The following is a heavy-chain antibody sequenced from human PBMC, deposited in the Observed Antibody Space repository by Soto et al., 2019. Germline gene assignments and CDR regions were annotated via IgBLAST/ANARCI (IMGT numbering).Heavy chain of an antibody. CDR3: ASPPDYCSSTSCYRDTDP. CDR1: GGSFSGYY. D-gene: IGHD2-2*02. CDR2: INHSGST. Sequence: SETLSLTCAVYGGSFSGYYWSWIRQPPGKGLEWIGEINHSGSTNYNPSLKSRVTISVDTSKNQFSLKLSSVTAADTAVYYCASPPDYCSSTSCYRDTDPRHHGTPVTV. J-gene: IGHJ5*02. V-gene: IGHV4-34*01.